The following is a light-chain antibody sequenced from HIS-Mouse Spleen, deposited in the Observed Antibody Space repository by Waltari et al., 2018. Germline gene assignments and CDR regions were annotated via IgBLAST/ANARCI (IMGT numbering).Light chain of an antibody. CDR2: EGS. CDR3: CSYAGSSTWV. Sequence: QSALTQPASVSGSPGQSITIPCTGTSSDVGCYNLVSWYQQHPDKAPKLMIYEGSKRPSGVSNRFSGSKSGNTASLTISGLQAEDEADYYCCSYAGSSTWVFGGGTKLTVL. J-gene: IGLJ3*02. CDR1: SSDVGCYNL. V-gene: IGLV2-23*01.